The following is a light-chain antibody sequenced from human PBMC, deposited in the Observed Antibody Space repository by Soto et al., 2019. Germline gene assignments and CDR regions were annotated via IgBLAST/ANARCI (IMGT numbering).Light chain of an antibody. CDR2: AAS. J-gene: IGKJ4*01. CDR3: QQYNDWPLT. V-gene: IGKV1-8*01. CDR1: QGISSY. Sequence: AIRMTQSPSSLSASTGDRVTITCRASQGISSYLAWYQQKPGKAPKLLIYAASTLQSGVPSRFSGSGSGTDFTLTISCLQSEDFVVYYCQQYNDWPLTFGGGTKVDIK.